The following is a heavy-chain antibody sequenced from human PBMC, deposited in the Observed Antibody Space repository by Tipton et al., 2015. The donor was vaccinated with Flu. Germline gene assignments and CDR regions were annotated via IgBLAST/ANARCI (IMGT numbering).Heavy chain of an antibody. CDR3: ARVANPRRLDTGWFDP. CDR2: INPNSGAT. D-gene: IGHD1-1*01. J-gene: IGHJ5*02. V-gene: IGHV1-2*02. Sequence: QLVQSGAEVKKPGASVKVSCKPSGYTLSAYYIHWVRQAPGQGLEWMGWINPNSGATNFAQKFQGSVTMTWDTAIGTAYMELTSLTSDDTAVYYCARVANPRRLDTGWFDPWGQGTLVTVSS. CDR1: GYTLSAYY.